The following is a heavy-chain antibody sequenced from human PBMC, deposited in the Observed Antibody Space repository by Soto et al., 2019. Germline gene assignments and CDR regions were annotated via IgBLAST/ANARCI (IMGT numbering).Heavy chain of an antibody. CDR3: AIERSGTPDY. J-gene: IGHJ4*02. V-gene: IGHV1-8*01. CDR2: MNPNSGNT. Sequence: QVQLVQSGAEVKKPGASVKVSCKASGYTFTSYDINWVRQATGQGLEWMGWMNPNSGNTGYGKKFQGRDTMTRNTSISTAYMELSRLKSEDTAVYYCAIERSGTPDYWGQGTLVTVSS. D-gene: IGHD1-1*01. CDR1: GYTFTSYD.